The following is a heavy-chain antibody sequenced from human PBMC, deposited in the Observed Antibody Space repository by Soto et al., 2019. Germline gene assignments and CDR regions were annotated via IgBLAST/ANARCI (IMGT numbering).Heavy chain of an antibody. CDR2: ISGSGGST. D-gene: IGHD3-22*01. CDR1: GFTFRSYA. Sequence: GGSLRLSCAASGFTFRSYAMSWVRQAPGKGLEWVSAISGSGGSTYYADSVKGRFTISRDNSKNTLYLQMNSLRAEDTAVYYCAKSRPIGSLDSPYYFDYWGQGTLVTVSS. CDR3: AKSRPIGSLDSPYYFDY. V-gene: IGHV3-23*01. J-gene: IGHJ4*02.